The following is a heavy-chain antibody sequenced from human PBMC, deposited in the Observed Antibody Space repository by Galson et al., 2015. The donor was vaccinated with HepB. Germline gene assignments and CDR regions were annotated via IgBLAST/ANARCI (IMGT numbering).Heavy chain of an antibody. D-gene: IGHD6-19*01. Sequence: SVKVSCKASGYTFTGYYMHWVRQAPGQGLEWMGWINLNSGGTKYAQKFQGRVTMTRVTSISTVYMELSRLRSDDTAIYYCAATIAMAGQFDYWGRGTLVTVSS. CDR2: INLNSGGT. V-gene: IGHV1-2*02. CDR1: GYTFTGYY. J-gene: IGHJ4*02. CDR3: AATIAMAGQFDY.